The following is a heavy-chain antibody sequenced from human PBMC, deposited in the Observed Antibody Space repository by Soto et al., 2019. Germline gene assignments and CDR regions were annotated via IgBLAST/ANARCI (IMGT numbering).Heavy chain of an antibody. CDR2: IKQDGSDK. J-gene: IGHJ6*02. D-gene: IGHD4-4*01. CDR3: ARYSGHYHYYGMDV. V-gene: IGHV3-7*05. Sequence: GGSLRLSCAGSGFTFSGYWMTWVRQAPGKGLEWVAKIKQDGSDKYYVDSVKGRFTISRDNAKHSLYLQMNSLRAEDTAVYYCARYSGHYHYYGMDVWGQGTTVTVSS. CDR1: GFTFSGYW.